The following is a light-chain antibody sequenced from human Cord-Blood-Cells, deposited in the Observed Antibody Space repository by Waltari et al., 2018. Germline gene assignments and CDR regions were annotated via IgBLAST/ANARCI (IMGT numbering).Light chain of an antibody. CDR2: DVS. Sequence: QSALTQPRSVSGSPGQSVTISCTGTSSDVGGYNYVSWYQQHPGKAPKLSIYDVSKRPSGVPDGFSGSKAGNTASLTISGLQAEDEADYYCCSYAGSYTYVFGTGTKVTVL. V-gene: IGLV2-11*01. J-gene: IGLJ1*01. CDR1: SSDVGGYNY. CDR3: CSYAGSYTYV.